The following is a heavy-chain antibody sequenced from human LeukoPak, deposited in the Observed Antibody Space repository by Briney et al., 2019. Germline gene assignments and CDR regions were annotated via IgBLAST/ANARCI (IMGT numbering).Heavy chain of an antibody. V-gene: IGHV3-33*01. CDR2: IWSDGSHK. CDR1: GVTFSTFG. Sequence: QPGRSLRLSCVVSGVTFSTFGMHWVRQAPGKGLEWVAIIWSDGSHKYYADSVKSRLTISRDNSKNKLYLQMNSLRVEDTAVYYCAREVDYWGQGTLVTVSS. J-gene: IGHJ4*02. CDR3: AREVDY.